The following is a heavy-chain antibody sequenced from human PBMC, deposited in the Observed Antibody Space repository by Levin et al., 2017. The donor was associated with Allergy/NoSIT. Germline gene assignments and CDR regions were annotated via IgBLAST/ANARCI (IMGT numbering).Heavy chain of an antibody. CDR2: IIWNSESM. Sequence: SLTLSCAASGFTFNDYAMHWVRQSPGKGLEWVSGIIWNSESMGYADSVKGRFTISRDNAENSLYLQMNSLRPEDTAVYYCAKDIYLGQWAAQYVMDVWGQGTAVTVSS. CDR1: GFTFNDYA. D-gene: IGHD6-19*01. V-gene: IGHV3-9*01. J-gene: IGHJ6*02. CDR3: AKDIYLGQWAAQYVMDV.